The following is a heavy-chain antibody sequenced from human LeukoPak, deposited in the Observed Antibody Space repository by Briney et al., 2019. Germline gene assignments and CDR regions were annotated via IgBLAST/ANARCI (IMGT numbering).Heavy chain of an antibody. J-gene: IGHJ4*02. V-gene: IGHV1-46*01. Sequence: ASVKVSCKASEYTFTKYYMHWVRQAPGQGLEWMGIINPSGGSTSYAQKFQGRATMTRDTSTTTVYMELSSLRSEDTAVYYCARADYDFWSKDGLDYWGQGTLVTVSS. CDR2: INPSGGST. CDR1: EYTFTKYY. CDR3: ARADYDFWSKDGLDY. D-gene: IGHD3-3*01.